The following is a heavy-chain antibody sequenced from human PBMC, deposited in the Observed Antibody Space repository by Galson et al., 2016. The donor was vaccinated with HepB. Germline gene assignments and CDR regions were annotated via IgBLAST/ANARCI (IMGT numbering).Heavy chain of an antibody. J-gene: IGHJ4*02. CDR2: ISGNGGDI. CDR1: GFTFSNYA. Sequence: SLRLSCAASGFTFSNYAMAWVRQAPGKGLEWVSAISGNGGDIYHADSLKGRFNISRDNSKNTLSLQMNNLRAKDTAVYYCSKDGGLPYYFHYWGQGTLVTVSS. V-gene: IGHV3-23*01. D-gene: IGHD2-15*01. CDR3: SKDGGLPYYFHY.